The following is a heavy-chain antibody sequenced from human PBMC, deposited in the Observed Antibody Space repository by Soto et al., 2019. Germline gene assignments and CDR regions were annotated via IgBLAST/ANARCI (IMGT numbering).Heavy chain of an antibody. CDR2: ISGSGGST. V-gene: IGHV3-23*01. J-gene: IGHJ6*02. D-gene: IGHD3-3*01. CDR1: GFTFSSYA. Sequence: EVQLLESGGGLVQPGGSLRLSCAASGFTFSSYAMSWVRQAPGKGLEWVSAISGSGGSTYYADSVKGRFTISRDNSKNTLYLQMNSLRAEDTVVYYCAKGLSVLRFLEWYYYYGMDVWGQGTTVTVSS. CDR3: AKGLSVLRFLEWYYYYGMDV.